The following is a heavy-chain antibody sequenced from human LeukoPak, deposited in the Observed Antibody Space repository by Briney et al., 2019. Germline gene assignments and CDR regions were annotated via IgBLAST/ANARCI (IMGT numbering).Heavy chain of an antibody. V-gene: IGHV3-30*01. CDR2: ISYDGSNK. CDR3: ARSLTYCSGGSCYSVGYYYYMDV. D-gene: IGHD2-15*01. CDR1: GFTFSSYA. J-gene: IGHJ6*03. Sequence: GGSLRLSCAASGFTFSSYAMHWVRQAPGKGLEWVAVISYDGSNKYYADSVKGRFTISRDNFKNTLYLQMNSLRAEDTAVYYCARSLTYCSGGSCYSVGYYYYMDVWGKGTTVTVSS.